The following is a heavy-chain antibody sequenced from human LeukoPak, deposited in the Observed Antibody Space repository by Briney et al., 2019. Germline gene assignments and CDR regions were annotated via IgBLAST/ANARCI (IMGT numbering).Heavy chain of an antibody. Sequence: GGSLRLSCSASGLTFTDYYMNWVRQAPGKGLEWVSGISGSGDTYSADSVKGRFTISRDNSRSTVFLQMDSLRAEDTALYYCAKGGSWTGTTYWGQGTLVTVSS. J-gene: IGHJ4*02. CDR3: AKGGSWTGTTY. V-gene: IGHV3-23*01. CDR2: ISGSGDT. CDR1: GLTFTDYY. D-gene: IGHD1-1*01.